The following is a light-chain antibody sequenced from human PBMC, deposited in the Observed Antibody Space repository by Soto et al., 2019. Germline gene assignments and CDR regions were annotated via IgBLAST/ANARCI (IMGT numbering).Light chain of an antibody. CDR1: QSVSSSY. J-gene: IGKJ4*01. CDR2: GAS. CDR3: QQYARSPLT. Sequence: EIVLTHSPGTLSLSTGERATLSCRASQSVSSSYLDWYKQKPSQAPSLLIYGASSRTTGIPDRFSGSGSVTVFTLTISRLEPEDFAVYYCQQYARSPLTFGGGTKGEIK. V-gene: IGKV3-20*01.